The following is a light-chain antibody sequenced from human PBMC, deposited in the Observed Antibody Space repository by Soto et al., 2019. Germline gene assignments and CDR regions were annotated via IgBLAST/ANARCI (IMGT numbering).Light chain of an antibody. CDR2: GAS. J-gene: IGKJ4*01. Sequence: EIVLTQSPGTLSLSPGERATLSCRASQSVSSSYLVWYQQKPGQAPRLLIYGASSRATGIPDRFSGSGSGTDFTLTISRLEPEDFAVYSCQQYGSSPLTFGGGTKVEIK. V-gene: IGKV3-20*01. CDR3: QQYGSSPLT. CDR1: QSVSSSY.